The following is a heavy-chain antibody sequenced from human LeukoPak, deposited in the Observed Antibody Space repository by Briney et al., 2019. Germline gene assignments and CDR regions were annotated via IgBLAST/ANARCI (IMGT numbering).Heavy chain of an antibody. CDR3: ARSYGDYAFDP. CDR2: INPSGGST. J-gene: IGHJ5*02. CDR1: GYSFSSYY. V-gene: IGHV1-46*01. D-gene: IGHD4-17*01. Sequence: GASVKVSCKASGYSFSSYYMHWVRQAPGQGLEWMGIINPSGGSTSYAQKFQGRVTMTRDTSTSTVYMDLSSLRSEDTAVYYCARSYGDYAFDPWGQGTLVTVSS.